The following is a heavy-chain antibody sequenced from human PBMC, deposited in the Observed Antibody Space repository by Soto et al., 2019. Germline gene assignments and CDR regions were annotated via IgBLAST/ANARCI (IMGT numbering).Heavy chain of an antibody. Sequence: GASVKVSCKASGYTLTTYGISWVRQAPGQGLEWMGWISVENHNTVYAQKFQGRVTMTTDASTSTVYMELRSLRSDDTAIYYCTKSIGAPGNARDYYYGLDVWGQGTTVTVSS. CDR1: GYTLTTYG. CDR3: TKSIGAPGNARDYYYGLDV. D-gene: IGHD1-1*01. V-gene: IGHV1-18*04. J-gene: IGHJ6*01. CDR2: ISVENHNT.